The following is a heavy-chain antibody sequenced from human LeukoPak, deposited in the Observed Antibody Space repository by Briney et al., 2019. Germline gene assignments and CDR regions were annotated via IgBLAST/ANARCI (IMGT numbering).Heavy chain of an antibody. Sequence: GGSLRLSCAASGFTFSSYGMSWVRQAPGKGLEWVSAISDSGGSTYYADSVKGRFTISRDNSKNTLYLQMNSLRAEDTAVYYCARDSSTSLFDYWGQGTLVTVSS. D-gene: IGHD2-2*01. CDR2: ISDSGGST. J-gene: IGHJ4*02. CDR1: GFTFSSYG. CDR3: ARDSSTSLFDY. V-gene: IGHV3-23*01.